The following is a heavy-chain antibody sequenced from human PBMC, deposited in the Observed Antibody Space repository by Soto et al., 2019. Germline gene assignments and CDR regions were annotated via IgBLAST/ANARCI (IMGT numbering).Heavy chain of an antibody. CDR3: ASVTTIWSN. CDR1: GYSSSNYY. CDR2: VNPNGEST. Sequence: QVQVVQSGAEVKEPGASVKVSCKASGYSSSNYYTHWVRQAPGQGLEWMGIVNPNGESTNYAQRFQGRVALTRDTSTNTDYMELSRLTSDDTAIYFCASVTTIWSNWGQGTLGTVSS. V-gene: IGHV1-46*01. D-gene: IGHD2-21*02. J-gene: IGHJ4*02.